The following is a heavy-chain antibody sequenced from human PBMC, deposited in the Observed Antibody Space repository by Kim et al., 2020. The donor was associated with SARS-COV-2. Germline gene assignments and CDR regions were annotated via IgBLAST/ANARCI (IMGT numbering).Heavy chain of an antibody. Sequence: GGSLRLSCAASGFTFGDYAMHWVRQAPGKGLEWVSGISWNSGSIGYADSVKGRFTISRDNAKNSLYLQMNSLRAEDTALYYCAKGADGRDKYSSSWYVDYWGQGTLVTVSS. CDR2: ISWNSGSI. J-gene: IGHJ4*02. CDR1: GFTFGDYA. CDR3: AKGADGRDKYSSSWYVDY. V-gene: IGHV3-9*01. D-gene: IGHD6-13*01.